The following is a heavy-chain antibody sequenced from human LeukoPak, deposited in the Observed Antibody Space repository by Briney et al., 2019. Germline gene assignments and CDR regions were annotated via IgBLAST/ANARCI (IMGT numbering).Heavy chain of an antibody. CDR1: GFAFTNYA. CDR2: VTTSGTIT. D-gene: IGHD3-10*02. CDR3: AKNRGATMIGGGLDY. Sequence: GGSLRLSCAASGFAFTNYAVTWVRQAPGKGLEWVSLVTTSGTITYYADSVRGRFTVSRDNSMNTLYLQMTSLRAADTAVYSRAKNRGATMIGGGLDYWGQGTLVTVSS. J-gene: IGHJ4*02. V-gene: IGHV3-23*01.